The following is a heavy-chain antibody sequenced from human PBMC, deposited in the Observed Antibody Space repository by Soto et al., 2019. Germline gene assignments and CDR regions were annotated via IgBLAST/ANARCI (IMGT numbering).Heavy chain of an antibody. CDR3: AREGAYCGGDCYSSTFP. J-gene: IGHJ5*02. D-gene: IGHD2-21*02. Sequence: SETLSLTCTVSGGSISSGDYYWSWIRHPPGKGLEWIGYICYSGSTYYNPSLKSRVTISVDTSKNQFSLKLSSVTAADTAVYYCAREGAYCGGDCYSSTFPWGQGTLVTVSS. CDR2: ICYSGST. V-gene: IGHV4-30-4*01. CDR1: GGSISSGDYY.